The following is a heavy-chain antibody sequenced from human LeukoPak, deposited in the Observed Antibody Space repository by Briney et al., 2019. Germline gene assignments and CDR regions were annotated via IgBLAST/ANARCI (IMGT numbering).Heavy chain of an antibody. J-gene: IGHJ4*02. Sequence: PSETLSLTCAVYGGSFSGYYWSWIRQPPGKGLEWIGEINHSGSTNYNPSLKSRVTISVDTSKNQFSLKLSSATAADTAVYYCARGRLRSPRKIIAARPYYFDYWGRGTLVTVSS. CDR3: ARGRLRSPRKIIAARPYYFDY. CDR2: INHSGST. D-gene: IGHD6-6*01. CDR1: GGSFSGYY. V-gene: IGHV4-34*01.